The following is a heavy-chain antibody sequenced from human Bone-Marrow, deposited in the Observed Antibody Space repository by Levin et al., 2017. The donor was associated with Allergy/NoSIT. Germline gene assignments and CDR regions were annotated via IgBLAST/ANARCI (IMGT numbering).Heavy chain of an antibody. CDR3: ARLGSDDDF. V-gene: IGHV3-48*01. CDR2: ININSNTI. Sequence: LSLTCAASGFTFSAYSMNWVRQAPGKGLEWLSYININSNTIYYADSVRGRFTISRDNVKNSLYLQMSSLRAEDTGIYYCARLGSDDDFWGQGTQVTVSS. CDR1: GFTFSAYS. J-gene: IGHJ4*02. D-gene: IGHD3-10*01.